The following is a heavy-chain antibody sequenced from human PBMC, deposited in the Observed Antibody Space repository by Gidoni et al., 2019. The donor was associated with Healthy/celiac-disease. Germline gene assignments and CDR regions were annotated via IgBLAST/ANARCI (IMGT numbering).Heavy chain of an antibody. CDR3: ARATATLDY. V-gene: IGHV4-59*12. Sequence: QVQLQQSGPGLVKPSETLSFPCTLSGGSISSYYWSWIRQPPGKGLEWIGYIYYSGSTNYNPSLKSRVTISVDTSKNQFSLKLSSVTAADTAVYYCARATATLDYWGQGTLVTVSS. CDR2: IYYSGST. CDR1: GGSISSYY. J-gene: IGHJ4*02. D-gene: IGHD4-17*01.